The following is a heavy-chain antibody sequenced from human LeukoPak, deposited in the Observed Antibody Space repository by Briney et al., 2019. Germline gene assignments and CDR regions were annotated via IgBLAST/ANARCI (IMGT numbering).Heavy chain of an antibody. J-gene: IGHJ6*03. CDR2: ITGSGGST. CDR3: ARDKRRSYYSYMDV. V-gene: IGHV3-23*01. D-gene: IGHD1-1*01. CDR1: GFTLSSYG. Sequence: PGGTLRLSCAASGFTLSSYGMSWVRQAPGKGLEWVSGITGSGGSTYYADSVKGRFTTSRDNSKNTLYLQMNSLRAEDTAVYYCARDKRRSYYSYMDVWGKGTTVTISS.